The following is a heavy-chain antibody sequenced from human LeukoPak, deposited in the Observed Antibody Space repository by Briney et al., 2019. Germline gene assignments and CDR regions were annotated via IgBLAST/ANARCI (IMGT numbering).Heavy chain of an antibody. CDR1: GGSISSYY. CDR3: ARYTRAAGTSDWFDP. J-gene: IGHJ5*02. CDR2: IYYSGST. D-gene: IGHD6-13*01. V-gene: IGHV4-59*01. Sequence: PSETLSLTCTVSGGSISSYYWSWIRQPPGKGLEWIGYIYYSGSTNYNPSLKSRVTISVDTSKNQFSLKLSSVTAADTAVYYCARYTRAAGTSDWFDPWGQGTLVTVSS.